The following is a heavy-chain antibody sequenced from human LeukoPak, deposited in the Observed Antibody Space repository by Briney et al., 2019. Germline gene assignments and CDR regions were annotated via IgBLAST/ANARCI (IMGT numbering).Heavy chain of an antibody. CDR1: GYTLTELS. Sequence: ASVKVSCKVSGYTLTELSMHWVRQAPGQGLEWMGWISAYNGNTNYAQKFQGRVTMTTDTSTSTAYMELRSLRSDDTAVYYCARDLKGGGYDLYYWGQGTLVTVSS. CDR2: ISAYNGNT. D-gene: IGHD5-12*01. CDR3: ARDLKGGGYDLYY. J-gene: IGHJ4*02. V-gene: IGHV1-18*01.